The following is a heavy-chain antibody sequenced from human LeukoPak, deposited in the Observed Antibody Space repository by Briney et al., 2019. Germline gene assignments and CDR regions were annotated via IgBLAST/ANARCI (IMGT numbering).Heavy chain of an antibody. CDR2: INPNSGGT. Sequence: VASVKVSCKASGYTFTGYYMHWVRQAPGQGLEWMGWINPNSGGTNNAQKFQGRVTMTRDTSISTAYMELSRLRSDDTAVYYCARDRSGMATIQPWGQGTLVTVSS. CDR1: GYTFTGYY. D-gene: IGHD5-24*01. J-gene: IGHJ5*02. V-gene: IGHV1-2*02. CDR3: ARDRSGMATIQP.